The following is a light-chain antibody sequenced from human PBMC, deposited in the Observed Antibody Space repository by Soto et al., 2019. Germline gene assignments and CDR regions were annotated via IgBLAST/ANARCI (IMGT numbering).Light chain of an antibody. Sequence: DIQMTQSPSTLSASVGDRVTITCRASQSISSWLAWYQQKPGKAPKLLIYKASTLESGVPSRFSGSGSGTEFILTISSLLPDDFGTYYCQQYNSYSWTFGHGTKVEIK. CDR3: QQYNSYSWT. CDR1: QSISSW. J-gene: IGKJ1*01. CDR2: KAS. V-gene: IGKV1-5*03.